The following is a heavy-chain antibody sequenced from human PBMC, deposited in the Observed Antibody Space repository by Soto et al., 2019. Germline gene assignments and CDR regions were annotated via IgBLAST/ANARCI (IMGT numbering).Heavy chain of an antibody. CDR2: ISNHNGNT. J-gene: IGHJ4*02. Sequence: ASVKVSCKASGYTFNNYGITWVRQAPGQGLELMGWISNHNGNTNYAQKFQGRVTLTRDTSTSTAYMDLRSLRSDDTAVYYCASRSGQLPYYFAYWGQGTLVTVSS. D-gene: IGHD5-18*01. V-gene: IGHV1-18*01. CDR1: GYTFNNYG. CDR3: ASRSGQLPYYFAY.